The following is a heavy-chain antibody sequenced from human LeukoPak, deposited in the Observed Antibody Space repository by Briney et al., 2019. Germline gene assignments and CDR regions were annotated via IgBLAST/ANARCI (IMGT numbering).Heavy chain of an antibody. CDR3: ARTTYYYDSSGFFDY. D-gene: IGHD3-22*01. Sequence: PSETLSLTCTVSGGSISSYYWSWIRQPPGKGLEWIGYIYYSGSTNYNPSLKSRVTISVDTSKKQFSLKLSSVTAADTAVYYCARTTYYYDSSGFFDYWGQGNLVTVSS. CDR2: IYYSGST. CDR1: GGSISSYY. J-gene: IGHJ4*02. V-gene: IGHV4-59*08.